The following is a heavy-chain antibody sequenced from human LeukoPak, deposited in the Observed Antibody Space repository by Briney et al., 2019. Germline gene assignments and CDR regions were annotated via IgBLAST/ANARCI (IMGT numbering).Heavy chain of an antibody. J-gene: IGHJ4*02. V-gene: IGHV3-23*01. D-gene: IGHD6-19*01. CDR2: ISGSGGST. Sequence: GGSLRLSCAASGFTFSSYAMSWVRQAPGKGLEWVSAISGSGGSTYYADSVKGRFTISRDNSKNTLYLQMNSLRAEDTAVYYCAKXSGVAGTKQGLFDYWGQGTLVTVSS. CDR1: GFTFSSYA. CDR3: AKXSGVAGTKQGLFDY.